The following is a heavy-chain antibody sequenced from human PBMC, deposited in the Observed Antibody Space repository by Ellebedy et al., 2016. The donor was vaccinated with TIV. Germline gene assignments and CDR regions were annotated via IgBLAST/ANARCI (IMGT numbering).Heavy chain of an antibody. Sequence: PGGSLRLSCKGSGYRFTNYWIAWVRQIPGKGLEWMGIIHPGDSDTRYSPSFQGQVTIPVDTSIRTAYLQWRSLKASDTAMYYCARHPHLGSYRFDFWGQGTLVTVSS. V-gene: IGHV5-51*01. CDR3: ARHPHLGSYRFDF. J-gene: IGHJ4*02. CDR1: GYRFTNYW. D-gene: IGHD1-26*01. CDR2: IHPGDSDT.